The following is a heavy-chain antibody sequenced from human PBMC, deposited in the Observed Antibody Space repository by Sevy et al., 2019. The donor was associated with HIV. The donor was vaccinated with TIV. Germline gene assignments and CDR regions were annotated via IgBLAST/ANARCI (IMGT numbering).Heavy chain of an antibody. J-gene: IGHJ6*02. Sequence: GGSLRLSCAASGFTFSYYGMHWVRQAPGKGLEWVAVISYDGNNKYYADSVKGRFTISRDNSKNTLYVQMNSLRVEDTDVYYCAREAIGGTHYNVHGMDVWGQGTTVTVSS. D-gene: IGHD3-10*02. V-gene: IGHV3-30*03. CDR1: GFTFSYYG. CDR2: ISYDGNNK. CDR3: AREAIGGTHYNVHGMDV.